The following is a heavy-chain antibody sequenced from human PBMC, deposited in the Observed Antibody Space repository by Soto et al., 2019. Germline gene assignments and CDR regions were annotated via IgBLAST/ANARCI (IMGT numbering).Heavy chain of an antibody. D-gene: IGHD2-8*01. V-gene: IGHV4-39*01. J-gene: IGHJ1*01. CDR2: FYYNGSP. Sequence: SDTLSLTCTVSGGSISSGGYYWSWIRQHPGKGLEWIGYFYYNGSPYYNPSLKSRVTMSVDTSKNQFSLNLNSVTAADTAVYYCSINGFWGQGTLVTVSS. CDR3: SINGF. CDR1: GGSISSGGYY.